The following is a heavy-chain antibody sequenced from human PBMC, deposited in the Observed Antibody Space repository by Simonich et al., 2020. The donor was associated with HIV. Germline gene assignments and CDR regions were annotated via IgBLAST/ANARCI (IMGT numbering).Heavy chain of an antibody. Sequence: VRQAPGQRLEWMGWINAGNGNTKYSQKFQGRVTITRDTSASTAYMELSSLRSEDTAVYYCARESSYDWKAFDIWGQGTMVTVSS. CDR3: ARESSYDWKAFDI. CDR2: INAGNGNT. D-gene: IGHD5-12*01. J-gene: IGHJ3*02. V-gene: IGHV1-3*01.